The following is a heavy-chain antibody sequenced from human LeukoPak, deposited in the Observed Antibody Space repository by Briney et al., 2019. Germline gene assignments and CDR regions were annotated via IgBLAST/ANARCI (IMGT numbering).Heavy chain of an antibody. V-gene: IGHV1-2*02. CDR2: INPNSGGT. J-gene: IGHJ4*02. D-gene: IGHD3-3*01. CDR3: ARVPERRFLEWLPLNY. CDR1: GDTFPCYY. Sequence: GPVKVSCNASGDTFPCYYMHWVRPAPGQGLEWMGWINPNSGGTNYAQKFQGRVTMTRDTSISTAYMELSRLRSDDTAVYYCARVPERRFLEWLPLNYWAQGTLVTVSS.